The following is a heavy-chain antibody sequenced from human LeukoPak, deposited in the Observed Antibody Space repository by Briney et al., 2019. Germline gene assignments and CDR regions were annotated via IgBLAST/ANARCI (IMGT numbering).Heavy chain of an antibody. CDR2: INDDGTYT. CDR1: GFTSSSYW. V-gene: IGHV3-74*01. Sequence: PGGSLTLSCALSGFTSSSYWMHWVRQVPGKGLVRVSRINDDGTYTVYADSVKGRFTISRDNAKNTLYLQMNSLRGEDTAVYYCGREIQAPGKTLEYWGQGTLVTVSS. CDR3: GREIQAPGKTLEY. J-gene: IGHJ4*02.